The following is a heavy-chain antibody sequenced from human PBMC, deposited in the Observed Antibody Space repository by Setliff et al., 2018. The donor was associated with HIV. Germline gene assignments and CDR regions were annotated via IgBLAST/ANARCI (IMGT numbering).Heavy chain of an antibody. CDR2: ISPFNGNT. V-gene: IGHV1-18*01. J-gene: IGHJ4*02. Sequence: ASVKVSCKASGYTISTYLIAWVRQAPGQGLEWMGWISPFNGNTNYAQKIQGRHTVTTDTSTSTAYMELRSLRSDDTAVYYCARATSGNIHDFWGQGTLVTVSS. CDR3: ARATSGNIHDF. CDR1: GYTISTYL.